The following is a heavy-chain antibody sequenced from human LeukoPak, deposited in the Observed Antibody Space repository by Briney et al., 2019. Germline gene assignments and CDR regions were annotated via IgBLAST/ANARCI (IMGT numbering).Heavy chain of an antibody. J-gene: IGHJ4*02. CDR2: IHPDGTT. CDR3: ASRIAVAGTVYRDY. CDR1: GGFTTYY. D-gene: IGHD6-19*01. V-gene: IGHV4-4*07. Sequence: SETLSLTCAVSGGFTTYYWSWIRQSAEKGLEWIGRIHPDGTTNYNPSLKSRVIMSLDTIKDQFSLNLHFVTAADTAVYYCASRIAVAGTVYRDYWGQGTLVTVSS.